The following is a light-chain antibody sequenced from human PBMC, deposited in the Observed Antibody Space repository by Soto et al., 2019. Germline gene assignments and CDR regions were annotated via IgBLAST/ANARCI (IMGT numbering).Light chain of an antibody. CDR3: QHHSNWPPT. J-gene: IGKJ3*01. CDR2: YAS. V-gene: IGKV3-15*01. CDR1: ESVHRN. Sequence: EVVMTQSPATLSVSPGERVTLSCRASESVHRNLAWYQQKPGQGPSLLIYYASTRATGVPDRFTGSGSGTEFTLTISSRQSEDCGVYHCQHHSNWPPTFGAGTKVEIK.